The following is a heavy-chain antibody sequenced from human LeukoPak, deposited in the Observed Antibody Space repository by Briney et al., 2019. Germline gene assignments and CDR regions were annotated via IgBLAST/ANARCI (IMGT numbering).Heavy chain of an antibody. Sequence: PGRSLRLSCAASGFTFSSYAMHWVRQAPGKGLEWVAVIWDDGSNEYYADSVKGRFTIFRGNSKTMLYLQMNSLRAEDTAVYYCARGSRETDFDYWGQGTLVTVSS. CDR1: GFTFSSYA. CDR2: IWDDGSNE. V-gene: IGHV3-33*01. D-gene: IGHD1-26*01. CDR3: ARGSRETDFDY. J-gene: IGHJ4*02.